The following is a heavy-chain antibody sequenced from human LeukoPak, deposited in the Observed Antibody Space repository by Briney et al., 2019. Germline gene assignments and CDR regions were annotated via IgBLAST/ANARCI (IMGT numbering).Heavy chain of an antibody. J-gene: IGHJ2*01. Sequence: SETLSLTCTVSGGSISSYYWSWIRQPAGKGLEWIGRIDTSGNTNYKPSLKSRVTMSVDTSKNQFSLKLSSVTAADTAVYYCARVSSSWYQDWYFDLWGRGTQVTVSS. V-gene: IGHV4-4*07. CDR1: GGSISSYY. CDR2: IDTSGNT. D-gene: IGHD6-13*01. CDR3: ARVSSSWYQDWYFDL.